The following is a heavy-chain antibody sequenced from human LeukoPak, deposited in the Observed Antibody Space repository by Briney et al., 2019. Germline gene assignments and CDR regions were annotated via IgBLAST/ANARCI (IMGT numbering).Heavy chain of an antibody. CDR2: IKQDGSEK. CDR3: TRVEETATTAAIIRKYSYYYYYMDV. J-gene: IGHJ6*03. D-gene: IGHD4-11*01. CDR1: GFTFSSYR. Sequence: GGSLRLSCAASGFTFSSYRMTWVRQAPGKGLEWVANIKQDGSEKHYVDSVKGRFTISRDNAKNSLYLQMSSLRAEDTAVYYCTRVEETATTAAIIRKYSYYYYYMDVWGKGNTVTVSS. V-gene: IGHV3-7*01.